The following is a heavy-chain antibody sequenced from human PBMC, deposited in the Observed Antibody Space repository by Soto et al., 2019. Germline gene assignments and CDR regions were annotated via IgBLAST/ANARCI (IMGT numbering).Heavy chain of an antibody. Sequence: SVKVSCKASGGTFSSYAISWVRQAPGQGLEWMGGIIPIFGTANYAQKFQGRVTITADESTRTAYMQLSSLRSEDTAVYYCAREGTGTGAFDIWGQGTLVTVS. CDR1: GGTFSSYA. V-gene: IGHV1-69*13. CDR3: AREGTGTGAFDI. D-gene: IGHD3-9*01. J-gene: IGHJ3*02. CDR2: IIPIFGTA.